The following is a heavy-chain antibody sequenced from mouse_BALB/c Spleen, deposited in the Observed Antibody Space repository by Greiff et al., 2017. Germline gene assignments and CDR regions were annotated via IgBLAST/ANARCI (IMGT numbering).Heavy chain of an antibody. V-gene: IGHV1-66*01. J-gene: IGHJ2*01. Sequence: VKLVESGPELVKPGASVKISCKASGYSFTSYYIHWVKQRPGQGLEWIGWIFPGSGNTKYNEKFKGKATLTADTSSSTAYMQLSSLTSEDSAVYFCARADYAFDYWGQGTTLTVSS. CDR3: ARADYAFDY. D-gene: IGHD2-4*01. CDR2: IFPGSGNT. CDR1: GYSFTSYY.